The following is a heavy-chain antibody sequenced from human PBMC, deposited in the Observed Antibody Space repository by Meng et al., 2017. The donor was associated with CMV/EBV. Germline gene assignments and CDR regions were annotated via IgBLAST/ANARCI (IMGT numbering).Heavy chain of an antibody. J-gene: IGHJ4*02. CDR2: INSDGSST. V-gene: IGHV3-74*01. D-gene: IGHD2-2*01. CDR3: AVVPAAAVDY. Sequence: GESLKISCAASGFTFSSYRMHWVRQAPGKGLVWVSRINSDGSSTTYANSVKGRFTISRDNAKNTLYLQMNSLRDEDTAVYYCAVVPAAAVDYWGQGTLVTVSS. CDR1: GFTFSSYR.